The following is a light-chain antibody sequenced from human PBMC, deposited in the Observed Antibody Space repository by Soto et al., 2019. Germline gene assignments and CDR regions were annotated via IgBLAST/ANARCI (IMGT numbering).Light chain of an antibody. CDR1: QSVSSSY. CDR3: QQYGSSLIT. Sequence: EIVMTQSPDTLSVSPGERATLSCRASQSVSSSYLAWYLQKPGQAPRLLIYGASSRATGIPDRFSGSGSGTDFTLTISRLEPEDFAVYYCQQYGSSLITFGQGTRLEIK. J-gene: IGKJ5*01. V-gene: IGKV3-20*01. CDR2: GAS.